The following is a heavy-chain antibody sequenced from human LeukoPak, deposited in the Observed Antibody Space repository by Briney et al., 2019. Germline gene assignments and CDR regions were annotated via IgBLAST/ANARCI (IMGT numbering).Heavy chain of an antibody. Sequence: GGSLRLSCAASGSTFSSYGINWVRQAPGKGLEWVSSISSSSRYIYYADSVKGRFTISRDNAKNSLFLQMNSLRAEDTAVYYCAREPYSYYGMDVWGQGTTVTVSS. V-gene: IGHV3-21*06. J-gene: IGHJ6*02. CDR3: AREPYSYYGMDV. CDR1: GSTFSSYG. CDR2: ISSSSRYI.